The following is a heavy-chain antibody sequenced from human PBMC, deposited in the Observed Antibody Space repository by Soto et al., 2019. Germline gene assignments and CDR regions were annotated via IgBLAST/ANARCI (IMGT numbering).Heavy chain of an antibody. D-gene: IGHD6-13*01. Sequence: GGSLRLSCAASGFTFSSYAMSWVRQAPGKGLEWVSAIRGSGGSTYYADSVKGRFTISRDNSKNTLYLQMNSLRAEDTAVYYCAKAGGAAGTVDYFDYWGQGTLVTVSS. J-gene: IGHJ4*02. CDR2: IRGSGGST. CDR1: GFTFSSYA. CDR3: AKAGGAAGTVDYFDY. V-gene: IGHV3-23*01.